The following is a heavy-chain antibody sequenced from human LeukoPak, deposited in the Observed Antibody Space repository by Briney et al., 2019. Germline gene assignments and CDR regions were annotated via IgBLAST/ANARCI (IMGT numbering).Heavy chain of an antibody. CDR1: GGSFSGYY. V-gene: IGHV4-34*01. Sequence: SETLSLTCAVYGGSFSGYYWSWIRQPPGKGLEWIGEINHSGSTNYNPSLKSRVTISVDTSKNQFSLKLSSVTAADTAVYYCARGRYGEGSSGWYWQGYYFDYWGHGTLVTVSS. CDR3: ARGRYGEGSSGWYWQGYYFDY. CDR2: INHSGST. D-gene: IGHD6-19*01. J-gene: IGHJ4*01.